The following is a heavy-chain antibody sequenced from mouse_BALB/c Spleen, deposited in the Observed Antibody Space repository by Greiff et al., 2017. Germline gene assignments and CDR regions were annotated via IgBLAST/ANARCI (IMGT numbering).Heavy chain of an antibody. J-gene: IGHJ2*01. D-gene: IGHD1-1*01. CDR2: ISSGGST. V-gene: IGHV5-6-5*01. Sequence: EVKLMESGGGLVKPGGSLKLSCAASGFTFSSYAMSWVRQTPEKRLEWVASISSGGSTYYPDSVKGRFTISRDNARNILYLQMSSLRSEDTAMYYCARVYGSSDYFDYWGQGTTLTVSS. CDR1: GFTFSSYA. CDR3: ARVYGSSDYFDY.